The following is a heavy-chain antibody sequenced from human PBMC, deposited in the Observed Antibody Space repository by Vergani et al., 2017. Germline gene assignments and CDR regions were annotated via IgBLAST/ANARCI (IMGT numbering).Heavy chain of an antibody. Sequence: VQLVESGGGVVQPGGSLRLSCAASGFTFSSYSMNWVRQAPGKGLEWVSSISSSSSYIYYADSVKGRFTISRDNAKNSLYLQMNSLRAEDTAVYYCAKEQYSSGWYFNSGYFDYWGQGTLVTVSS. J-gene: IGHJ4*02. CDR2: ISSSSSYI. CDR1: GFTFSSYS. CDR3: AKEQYSSGWYFNSGYFDY. V-gene: IGHV3-21*04. D-gene: IGHD6-19*01.